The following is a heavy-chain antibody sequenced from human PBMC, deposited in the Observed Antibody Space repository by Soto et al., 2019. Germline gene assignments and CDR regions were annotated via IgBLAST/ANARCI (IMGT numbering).Heavy chain of an antibody. Sequence: QVQLVQSGAEVKKPGSSVKVSCKASGGTFSSYAISWVRQAPGQGLEWMGGIIPIFGTANYAQKFQGRVTITADESTSTAYMELSSLGSEDTAVYYCAREATAMVDYYYYGMDVWGQGTTVTVSS. CDR3: AREATAMVDYYYYGMDV. J-gene: IGHJ6*02. CDR2: IIPIFGTA. CDR1: GGTFSSYA. D-gene: IGHD5-18*01. V-gene: IGHV1-69*01.